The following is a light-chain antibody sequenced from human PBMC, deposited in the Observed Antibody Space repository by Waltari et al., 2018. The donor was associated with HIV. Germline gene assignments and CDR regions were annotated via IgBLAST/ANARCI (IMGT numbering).Light chain of an antibody. CDR1: SSNLGSNT. CDR3: AAWDYSLNGPV. J-gene: IGLJ3*02. V-gene: IGLV1-44*01. CDR2: SNN. Sequence: QSVLPQPPSASGTPGPRVTISCSGSSSNLGSNTVNWYQQLPGTAPKLLIYSNNQRPSGVPDRFSGSKSGTSASLAISGLQSEDEADYYCAAWDYSLNGPVFGGGTKLTVL.